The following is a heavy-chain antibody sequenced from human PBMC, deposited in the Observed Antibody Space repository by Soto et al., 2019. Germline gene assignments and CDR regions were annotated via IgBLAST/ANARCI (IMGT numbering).Heavy chain of an antibody. CDR1: GFTFSSYW. J-gene: IGHJ4*02. CDR3: ARRDGYNSRDYFDY. CDR2: IKQDGSEK. D-gene: IGHD1-1*01. V-gene: IGHV3-7*01. Sequence: EVQLVESGGGLVQPGGSLRLSCAASGFTFSSYWMSWVRQAPGKGLEWVANIKQDGSEKYYVDSVKGRFTISRDNAKNSLYLQMNSLRAEDTAVYYCARRDGYNSRDYFDYWGQGTLVTVSS.